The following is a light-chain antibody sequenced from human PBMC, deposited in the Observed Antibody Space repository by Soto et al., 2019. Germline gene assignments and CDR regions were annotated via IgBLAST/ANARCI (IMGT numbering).Light chain of an antibody. V-gene: IGLV2-14*01. CDR2: EVS. J-gene: IGLJ1*01. Sequence: QSVLTQPASVSGSPGQSITISCTGTSSDIGGYNYVSWYQQHPGKVPKLIIFEVSTRPSGVSNRFSGSKSGNTASLTISGLQADDEADYYCSSFTTSNNYVFGTGTKVTVL. CDR3: SSFTTSNNYV. CDR1: SSDIGGYNY.